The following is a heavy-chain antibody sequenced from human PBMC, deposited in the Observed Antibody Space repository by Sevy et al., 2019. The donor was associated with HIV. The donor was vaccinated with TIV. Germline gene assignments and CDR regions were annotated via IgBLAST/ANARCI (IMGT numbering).Heavy chain of an antibody. D-gene: IGHD3-3*01. CDR2: ISSSSSTI. Sequence: GGSLRLSCAASGFTFSSYSMNWVRQAPGKGLEWVSYISSSSSTIYYADSVKGRFTISRDNAKNSLYLQMNSLRAEDTAVHYCARGCYDFWSGYYGSYYYGMDVWGQGTTVTVSS. CDR1: GFTFSSYS. V-gene: IGHV3-48*01. J-gene: IGHJ6*02. CDR3: ARGCYDFWSGYYGSYYYGMDV.